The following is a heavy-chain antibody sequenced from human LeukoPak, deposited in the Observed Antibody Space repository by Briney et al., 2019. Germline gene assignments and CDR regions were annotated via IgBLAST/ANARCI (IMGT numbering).Heavy chain of an antibody. CDR2: MNPNSGNT. CDR1: GGTFSSYA. CDR3: ARGTSQDSYYDYVWGSYRGGDY. J-gene: IGHJ4*02. V-gene: IGHV1-8*02. D-gene: IGHD3-16*02. Sequence: ASVKVSCKASGGTFSSYAISWVRQAPGQGLEWMGWMNPNSGNTGYAQKFQGRVTMTRNTSISTAYMELSSLRSEDTAVYYCARGTSQDSYYDYVWGSYRGGDYWGQGTLVTVSS.